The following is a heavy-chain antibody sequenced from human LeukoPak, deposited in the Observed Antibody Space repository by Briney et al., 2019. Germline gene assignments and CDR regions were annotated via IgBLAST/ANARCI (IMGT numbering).Heavy chain of an antibody. V-gene: IGHV3-66*02. CDR1: GFTVSTNS. D-gene: IGHD5-24*01. CDR3: ASTTMPDY. CDR2: IYSDNT. J-gene: IGHJ4*02. Sequence: GGSLRLSCTVSGFTVSTNSMSWVRQAPGKGLEWVSFIYSDNTHYSDSVKGRFTISRDNSKNTLYLQMNSLRAEDTSVYYCASTTMPDYWGEGTVVTVSS.